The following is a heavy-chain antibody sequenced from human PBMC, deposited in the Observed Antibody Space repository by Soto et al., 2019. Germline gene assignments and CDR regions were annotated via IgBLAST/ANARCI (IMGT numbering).Heavy chain of an antibody. CDR2: IIPIFGTA. Sequence: SVKVSCKTSGGTFSSYAISWVRQAPGQGLEWMGGIIPIFGTANYAQKFQGRVTITADESTSTAYMELSSLRSEDTAVYYCARDPPIVATLHYYGMDVWGQGTTVTVS. J-gene: IGHJ6*02. CDR1: GGTFSSYA. D-gene: IGHD5-12*01. V-gene: IGHV1-69*13. CDR3: ARDPPIVATLHYYGMDV.